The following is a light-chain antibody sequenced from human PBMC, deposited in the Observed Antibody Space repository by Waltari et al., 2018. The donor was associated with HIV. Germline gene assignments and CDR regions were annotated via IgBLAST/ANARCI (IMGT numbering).Light chain of an antibody. J-gene: IGLJ3*02. CDR3: QSFETGTWV. CDR2: DNN. Sequence: NFMLTQPHSVSESPGKTVTISCTRSGGSIASNFVQWYQQRPGSAPTTVIYDNNKRPSGVPDRFPGSIDSSSNSASLTISGLKTEDEADYYCQSFETGTWVFGGGTKLTVL. CDR1: GGSIASNF. V-gene: IGLV6-57*04.